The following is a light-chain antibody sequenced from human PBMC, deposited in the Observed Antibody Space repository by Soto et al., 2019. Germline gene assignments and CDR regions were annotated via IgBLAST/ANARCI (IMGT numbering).Light chain of an antibody. CDR1: QSVSSN. J-gene: IGKJ1*01. CDR2: CAS. Sequence: EVVMTQSPATLSVSPGERATLSCRASQSVSSNFAWYQQKPGQPPRLIIYCASTRATGIPARFGGSWSGKEFILTIRRVQAEDFAVYYCQQDDTCWTFGQGTKVEIK. CDR3: QQDDTCWT. V-gene: IGKV3-15*01.